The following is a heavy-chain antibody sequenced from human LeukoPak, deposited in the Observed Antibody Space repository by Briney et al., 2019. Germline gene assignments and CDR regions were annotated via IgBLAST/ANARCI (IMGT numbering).Heavy chain of an antibody. D-gene: IGHD6-13*01. J-gene: IGHJ4*02. CDR1: GYTFTSYG. V-gene: IGHV1-18*01. CDR2: ISAYNGNT. CDR3: ARDSSDGIAAAEGFDY. Sequence: ASVKVSCKASGYTFTSYGISWVRQAPGQGLEWMGWISAYNGNTNYAQKLQGRVTMTTDTSTSTAYMELRSLKSDDTAVYYCARDSSDGIAAAEGFDYWGQGTLVTVSS.